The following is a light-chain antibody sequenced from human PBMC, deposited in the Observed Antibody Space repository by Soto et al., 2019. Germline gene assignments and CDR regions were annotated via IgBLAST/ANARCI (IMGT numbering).Light chain of an antibody. J-gene: IGKJ1*01. Sequence: DIQMTQSPSTLSGSVGDRVTITCRASQTISSWLAWYQQKPGKAPKLLIYKASSLESGVPSRFSGSGSGTEFTLTISCLQPDDFATYYCQQYNSYWTFGQGTKVDIK. CDR3: QQYNSYWT. CDR2: KAS. CDR1: QTISSW. V-gene: IGKV1-5*03.